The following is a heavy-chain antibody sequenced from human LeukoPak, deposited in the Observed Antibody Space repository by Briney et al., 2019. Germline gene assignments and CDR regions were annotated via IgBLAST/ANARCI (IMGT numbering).Heavy chain of an antibody. Sequence: GEALKISFKGSGYRFTSYWIAWVRPMPGKGLEWMGIIYHGYSDTRYSPSFQGQVTISADKSISTAYLQWSSLKASDTAMYYCARRVGSSSWFFDYWGQGTLVTVSS. J-gene: IGHJ4*02. CDR2: IYHGYSDT. CDR3: ARRVGSSSWFFDY. V-gene: IGHV5-51*01. D-gene: IGHD6-13*01. CDR1: GYRFTSYW.